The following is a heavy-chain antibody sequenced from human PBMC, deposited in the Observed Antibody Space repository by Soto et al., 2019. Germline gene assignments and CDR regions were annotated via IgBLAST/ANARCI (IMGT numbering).Heavy chain of an antibody. V-gene: IGHV3-7*04. J-gene: IGHJ6*02. CDR3: ARDTVVRGVITTYYYYVTDV. Sequence: GGSLILSCAASGFTFSSYWMSWVRQAPGKGLEWVANIKQDGSEKYYVDSVKGRFTISRDNAKNSLYLQMNSLRAEDTAVYYCARDTVVRGVITTYYYYVTDVWGQGTTVTVSS. CDR1: GFTFSSYW. CDR2: IKQDGSEK. D-gene: IGHD3-10*01.